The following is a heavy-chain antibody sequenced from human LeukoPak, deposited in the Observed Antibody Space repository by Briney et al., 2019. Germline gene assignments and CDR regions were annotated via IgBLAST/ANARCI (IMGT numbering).Heavy chain of an antibody. D-gene: IGHD2-2*01. CDR2: INPNSGGT. V-gene: IGHV1-2*06. CDR1: GYTFTGYY. Sequence: ASVKVSCKASGYTFTGYYMHWVRQAPGQGLEWMGRINPNSGGTNYAQKFQGRVTMTRDTSISTAYMELSRLRSDDTAVYYCARRGDCSSTSCPDALGMDVWGQGTTVIVSS. J-gene: IGHJ6*02. CDR3: ARRGDCSSTSCPDALGMDV.